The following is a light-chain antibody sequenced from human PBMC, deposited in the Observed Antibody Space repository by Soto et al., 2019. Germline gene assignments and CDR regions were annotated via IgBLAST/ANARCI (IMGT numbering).Light chain of an antibody. J-gene: IGLJ2*01. CDR1: SNDIGGYNY. CDR2: DVS. Sequence: QSALTQPASVSGSPGQSITIPGTGTSNDIGGYNYVSWYQQHPGKVPKLMNFDVSYRPSGISDRFSGSKSGNTASLTISGLQPEDEADYYCSSYGASSTLFGGGTTLTVL. V-gene: IGLV2-14*03. CDR3: SSYGASSTL.